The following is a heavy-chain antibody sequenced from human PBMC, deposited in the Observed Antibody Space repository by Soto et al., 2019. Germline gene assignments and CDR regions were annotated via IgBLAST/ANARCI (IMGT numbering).Heavy chain of an antibody. J-gene: IGHJ6*02. Sequence: QLQLQESGSGLVKPSQTLSLTCTVSGGSINSGGYYWIWIRQPPGKGLEWIGYIYHTGNTFYNPSLQSRVTISVDQSKNQFSLSLASVTAADTAMYYCASVERTLSTPFAYGMDVWGQGTTVTVSS. V-gene: IGHV4-30-2*01. CDR1: GGSINSGGYY. D-gene: IGHD2-2*01. CDR2: IYHTGNT. CDR3: ASVERTLSTPFAYGMDV.